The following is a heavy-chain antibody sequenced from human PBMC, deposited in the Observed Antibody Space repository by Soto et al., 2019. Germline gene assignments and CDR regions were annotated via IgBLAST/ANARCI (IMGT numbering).Heavy chain of an antibody. J-gene: IGHJ2*01. D-gene: IGHD3-9*01. Sequence: QVQIQQWGAGPLRPLETLSLTCGVSAGSFSGYYWAWIRQPPGKGLEWIGEINHRGCINYNPSLKSRISISLDTSKNHYSLSPRSVTAADTAVYYCARESHDILTGPPWVWYFYLWSGGTLVTVSS. CDR1: AGSFSGYY. CDR2: INHRGCI. CDR3: ARESHDILTGPPWVWYFYL. V-gene: IGHV4-34*02.